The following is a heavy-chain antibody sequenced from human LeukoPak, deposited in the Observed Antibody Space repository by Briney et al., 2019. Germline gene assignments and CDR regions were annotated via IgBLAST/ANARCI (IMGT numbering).Heavy chain of an antibody. CDR1: GGSIISSSYY. CDR2: IYYSGST. J-gene: IGHJ4*02. Sequence: PSETLSLTCTVSGGSIISSSYYWGWIRQPPGKGLEWIGSIYYSGSTYYNPSLKSRVTISVDTSKSQFSLKLSSVTAADTAVYYCARRDSSGVVPRWDYWGQGTLVTVSS. CDR3: ARRDSSGVVPRWDY. D-gene: IGHD6-25*01. V-gene: IGHV4-39*01.